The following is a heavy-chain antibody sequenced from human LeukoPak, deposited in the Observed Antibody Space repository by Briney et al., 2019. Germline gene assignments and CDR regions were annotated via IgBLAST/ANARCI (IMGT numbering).Heavy chain of an antibody. J-gene: IGHJ4*02. D-gene: IGHD5-18*01. CDR2: ISSSSSTI. V-gene: IGHV3-48*01. CDR3: AKDWATAMYYFDY. Sequence: GGSLRLSCAASGFTFSSYSMNWVRQAPGKGLEWVSYISSSSSTIYYADSVKGRFTISRDNAKNSLYLQMNSLRAEDTAVYYCAKDWATAMYYFDYWGQGTLVTVSS. CDR1: GFTFSSYS.